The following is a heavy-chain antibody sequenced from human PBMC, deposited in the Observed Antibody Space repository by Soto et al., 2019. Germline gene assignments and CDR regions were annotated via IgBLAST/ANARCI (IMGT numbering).Heavy chain of an antibody. CDR3: AGRSSLASVQVYFGEISNYNWFDP. Sequence: SETLSLTCTVSNGSISSAIYYWGWIRQPPGKGLEWIGSIYHSGSTYYNPSLQGRVTISVDTSKNQFSLKLSSVTAAATAVYFCAGRSSLASVQVYFGEISNYNWFDPWGQGTLVTVSS. V-gene: IGHV4-39*01. CDR2: IYHSGST. CDR1: NGSISSAIYY. J-gene: IGHJ5*02. D-gene: IGHD3-10*01.